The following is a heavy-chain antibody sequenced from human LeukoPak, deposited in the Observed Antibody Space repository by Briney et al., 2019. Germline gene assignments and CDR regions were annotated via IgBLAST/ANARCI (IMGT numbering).Heavy chain of an antibody. CDR2: ISGSGGST. Sequence: GGSLRLSCSASGFTFTNYYMSWARQAPGKGLEWVSAISGSGGSTYYADSVKGRFTISRDNSKNTLYLQMNSLRAEDTAVYYCAKDKKDYDFWSGYYNGGDWFDPWGQGTLVTVSS. J-gene: IGHJ5*02. CDR3: AKDKKDYDFWSGYYNGGDWFDP. D-gene: IGHD3-3*01. CDR1: GFTFTNYY. V-gene: IGHV3-23*01.